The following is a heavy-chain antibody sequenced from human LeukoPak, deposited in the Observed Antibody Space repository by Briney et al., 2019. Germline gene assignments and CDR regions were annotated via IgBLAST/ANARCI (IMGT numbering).Heavy chain of an antibody. CDR1: GGSFGGYY. Sequence: PSETLSLTCAVYGGSFGGYYWSWIRQPPGKGLEWIGEINHSGSTNYNPSLKSRVTISVDTSKNKFSLKLSSVTAADTAVYYCARIAARTFDPWGQGTLVTVSS. CDR3: ARIAARTFDP. J-gene: IGHJ5*02. D-gene: IGHD6-6*01. V-gene: IGHV4-34*01. CDR2: INHSGST.